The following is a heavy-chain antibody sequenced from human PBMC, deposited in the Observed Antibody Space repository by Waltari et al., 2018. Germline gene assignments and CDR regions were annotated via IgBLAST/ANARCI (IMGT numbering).Heavy chain of an antibody. CDR1: GFTFSTHW. V-gene: IGHV3-7*01. Sequence: EEQLLESGGGLVQVGGSLRLSCTASGFTFSTHWMAWVRKAPGKGLEGVANINQEGSWNYYLDAVNGRCTISRDNDKHSVYLQINSLRYEDTAVYYCSRSLDIWGQGTTVTVSS. J-gene: IGHJ6*02. CDR3: SRSLDI. CDR2: INQEGSWN.